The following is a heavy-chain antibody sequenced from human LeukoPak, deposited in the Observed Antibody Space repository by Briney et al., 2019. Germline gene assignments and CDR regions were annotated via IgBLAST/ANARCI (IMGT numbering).Heavy chain of an antibody. CDR2: IYPGDSDT. D-gene: IGHD5-24*01. CDR1: GYIFTSYW. CDR3: ARPSWGDGYNSPFDY. J-gene: IGHJ4*02. Sequence: GESLKISCKGSGYIFTSYWIGWVRQMPGKGLEWMGIIYPGDSDTRYSPSFQGQVTISADKSISTAYLQWSSLKASDTVMYYCARPSWGDGYNSPFDYWGQGTLVTVSS. V-gene: IGHV5-51*01.